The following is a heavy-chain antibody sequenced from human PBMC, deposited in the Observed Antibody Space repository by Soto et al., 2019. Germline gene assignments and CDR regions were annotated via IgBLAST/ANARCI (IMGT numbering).Heavy chain of an antibody. CDR1: GYTFTGYY. J-gene: IGHJ4*02. D-gene: IGHD6-19*01. CDR3: ARGLEVLAVAEKDRFDY. V-gene: IGHV1-2*04. Sequence: ASVKVSCKASGYTFTGYYMHWVRQAPGQGLEWMGWINPNSGGTNYARKFQGWVTMTRDTSISTAYMELSRLRSDDTAVYYCARGLEVLAVAEKDRFDYWGQGTLVTVSS. CDR2: INPNSGGT.